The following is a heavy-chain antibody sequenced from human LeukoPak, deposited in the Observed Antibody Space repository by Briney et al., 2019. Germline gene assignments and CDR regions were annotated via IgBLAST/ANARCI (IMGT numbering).Heavy chain of an antibody. D-gene: IGHD6-6*01. V-gene: IGHV3-11*04. CDR3: GGTQMGIAARPPFDY. CDR1: GFTFSDYY. CDR2: ISSSGSTI. Sequence: GGSLRLSCAASGFTFSDYYMSWICQAPGKGLEWVSYISSSGSTIYYADSVKGRFTISRDNAKNSLYLQMNSLEPEETAGFYLGGTQMGIAARPPFDYWGREPWSPSPQ. J-gene: IGHJ4*02.